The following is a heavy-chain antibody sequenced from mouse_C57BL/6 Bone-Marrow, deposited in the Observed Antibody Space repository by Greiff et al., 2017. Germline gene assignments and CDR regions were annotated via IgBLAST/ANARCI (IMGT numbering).Heavy chain of an antibody. CDR2: IDPSDSYT. J-gene: IGHJ4*01. D-gene: IGHD2-1*01. V-gene: IGHV1-50*01. CDR3: ARGIYYGNYDYAMDY. CDR1: GYTFTSYW. Sequence: QVQLQQPGAELVKPGASVKLSCKASGYTFTSYWMQWVKQRPGQGLEWIGEIDPSDSYTNYNQKVKGKATLTVDTSSSTAYMQLSSLTSEDSAVYYCARGIYYGNYDYAMDYWGQGTSVTVSS.